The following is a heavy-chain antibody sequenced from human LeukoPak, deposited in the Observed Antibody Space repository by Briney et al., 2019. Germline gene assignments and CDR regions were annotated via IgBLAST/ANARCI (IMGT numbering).Heavy chain of an antibody. Sequence: PGGSLRLSCAASGFTFSSYGMSWVRQAPGKGLEWVSAISGSGGSTYYADSVKGRFTISRDNAKNSLYLQMNSLRGEDTAVYYCTRNSGWYGLSWGQGTLVTVSS. D-gene: IGHD6-19*01. J-gene: IGHJ1*01. CDR2: ISGSGGST. V-gene: IGHV3-23*01. CDR3: TRNSGWYGLS. CDR1: GFTFSSYG.